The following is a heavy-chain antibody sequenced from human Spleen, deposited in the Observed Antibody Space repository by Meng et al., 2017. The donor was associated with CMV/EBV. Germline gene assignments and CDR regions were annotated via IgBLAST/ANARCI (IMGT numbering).Heavy chain of an antibody. CDR2: ITSGSSIT. CDR1: GGSVSSGSYY. D-gene: IGHD4-23*01. CDR3: AREGRPAVRADFDW. Sequence: ETLSLTCTVSGGSVSSGSYYWSWVRQAPGKGPEWISYITSGSSITYYADSVKGRFTISRDNARNSLFLQMNILRAEDTAVYYCAREGRPAVRADFDWWGQGSLVTVSS. J-gene: IGHJ4*02. V-gene: IGHV3-48*04.